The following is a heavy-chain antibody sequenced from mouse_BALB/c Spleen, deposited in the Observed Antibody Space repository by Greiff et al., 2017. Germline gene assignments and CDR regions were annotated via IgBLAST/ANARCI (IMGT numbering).Heavy chain of an antibody. CDR1: GYSITSDYA. CDR2: ISYSGST. V-gene: IGHV3-2*02. Sequence: EVKLMESGPGLVKPSQSLSLTCTVTGYSITSDYAWNWIRQFPGNKLEWMGYISYSGSTSYNPSLKSRISITRDTSKNQFFLQLNSVTTEDTATYYCATRPTFYAMDYWGQGTSVTVSS. D-gene: IGHD2-10*01. J-gene: IGHJ4*01. CDR3: ATRPTFYAMDY.